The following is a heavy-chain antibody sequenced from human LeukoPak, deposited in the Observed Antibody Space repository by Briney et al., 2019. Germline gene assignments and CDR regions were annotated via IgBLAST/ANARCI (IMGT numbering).Heavy chain of an antibody. CDR1: KISLNDYS. CDR2: ISDSSDTI. V-gene: IGHV3-11*01. Sequence: GGSLRLSCTASKISLNDYSMSWIRQAPGKGLEWVSYISDSSDTIYYADSVKGRFTISRDKAKNSIYLQMNSLRAEDTAVYYCAKIMTVAGRYYYYYGMDVWGQGNTVTVSS. J-gene: IGHJ6*02. CDR3: AKIMTVAGRYYYYYGMDV. D-gene: IGHD6-19*01.